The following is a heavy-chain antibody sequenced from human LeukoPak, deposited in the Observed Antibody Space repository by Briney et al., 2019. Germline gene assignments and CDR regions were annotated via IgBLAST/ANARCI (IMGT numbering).Heavy chain of an antibody. D-gene: IGHD3-22*01. CDR2: VSWDGGST. V-gene: IGHV3-43*01. Sequence: GGSLRLSCAAFGFTFDDYTMHWVRQTPEKALEWVAFVSWDGGSTYYADSVKGRFTISRDNAKNSLYLQMNSLRAEDTAVYYCARVSYDSSGYYDYWGQGTLVTVSS. CDR1: GFTFDDYT. J-gene: IGHJ4*02. CDR3: ARVSYDSSGYYDY.